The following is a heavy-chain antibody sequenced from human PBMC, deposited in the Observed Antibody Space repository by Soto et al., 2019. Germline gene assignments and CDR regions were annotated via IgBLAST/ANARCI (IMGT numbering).Heavy chain of an antibody. J-gene: IGHJ4*02. CDR3: ARIKDNTGSDY. V-gene: IGHV3-64*01. CDR1: GFTFSTYA. D-gene: IGHD3-9*01. Sequence: PGGSLRLSCAPSGFTFSTYAMHWVRQAPGKGLEYVSSINGNGGATYYGNSVKGRFIISRDNSKNTLYLQMGSLRADDTAVYYCARIKDNTGSDYWGQGTLVTVSS. CDR2: INGNGGAT.